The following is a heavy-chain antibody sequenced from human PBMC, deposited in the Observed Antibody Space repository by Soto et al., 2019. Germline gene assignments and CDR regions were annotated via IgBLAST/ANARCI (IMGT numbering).Heavy chain of an antibody. CDR3: AKAHVMVVAGSTFAY. J-gene: IGHJ4*01. D-gene: IGHD6-19*01. CDR1: EESSSSGSD. CDR2: IYHGGTT. Sequence: SDTCRVGEESSSSGSDWRWIKKKTGKGPEWIASIYHGGTTFYNPSLKSRVTVSVDKSNNQFSLKLRSVTAADTAVYDCAKAHVMVVAGSTFAYRGHGTPVTVSS. V-gene: IGHV4-38-2*01.